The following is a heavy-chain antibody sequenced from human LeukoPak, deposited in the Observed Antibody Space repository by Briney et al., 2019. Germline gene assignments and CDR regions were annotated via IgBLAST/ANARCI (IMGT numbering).Heavy chain of an antibody. CDR3: ARDYAGSPDY. D-gene: IGHD3-10*01. CDR2: INGDGSTT. V-gene: IGHV3-74*03. CDR1: GFTFSTYW. Sequence: TGGSLRLSCTASGFTFSTYWINWVRQSPGKGLVWVALINGDGSTTTHADSVKGRFTISRDNAKNTAYLQMNSLRDEDTAVYFCARDYAGSPDYWGQRTLVTVSA. J-gene: IGHJ4*02.